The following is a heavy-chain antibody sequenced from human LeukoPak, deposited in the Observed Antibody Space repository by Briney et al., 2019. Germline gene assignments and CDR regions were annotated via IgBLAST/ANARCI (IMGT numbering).Heavy chain of an antibody. CDR2: IYYSGST. Sequence: SETLSLTCTVSGGSISSSSYYWGWIRQPPGKGLEWIGYIYYSGSTNYNPSLKSRVTISVETSKDQFSLKLSSVTAADTAVYYCARVTGYMIEDYFDYWGQGTLVTVSS. CDR3: ARVTGYMIEDYFDY. D-gene: IGHD3-22*01. J-gene: IGHJ4*02. CDR1: GGSISSSSYY. V-gene: IGHV4-61*05.